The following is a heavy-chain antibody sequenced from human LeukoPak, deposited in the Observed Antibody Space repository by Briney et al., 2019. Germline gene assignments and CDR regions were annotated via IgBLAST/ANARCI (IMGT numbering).Heavy chain of an antibody. V-gene: IGHV4-59*01. J-gene: IGHJ2*01. CDR2: VDYSGST. Sequence: SETLSLTCSLSGGSISTYYWSWIRQPPGKGLEWIGYVDYSGSTNYNPSLKSRVTISVDTSKNQFSLKLSSVTAADTAVYYCARVGPWCFDLWGRGTVVTVSS. CDR1: GGSISTYY. CDR3: ARVGPWCFDL.